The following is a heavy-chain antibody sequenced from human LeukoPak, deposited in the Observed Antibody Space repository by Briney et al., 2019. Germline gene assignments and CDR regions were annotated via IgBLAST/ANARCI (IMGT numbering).Heavy chain of an antibody. CDR3: ARVGDGYSEIHY. CDR1: GGSFSGYY. D-gene: IGHD5-24*01. V-gene: IGHV4-34*01. Sequence: PSETLSLTCAVYGGSFSGYYWSWIRQPPGKGLEWIGEINHSGSTNYNPSLKSRVTISVDTSKNQFSLKLSSVTAADTAVYYCARVGDGYSEIHYWGQGTLVTVSS. J-gene: IGHJ4*02. CDR2: INHSGST.